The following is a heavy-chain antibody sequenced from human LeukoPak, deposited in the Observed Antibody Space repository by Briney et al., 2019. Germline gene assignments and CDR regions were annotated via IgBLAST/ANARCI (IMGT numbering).Heavy chain of an antibody. V-gene: IGHV3-7*03. Sequence: GGSLRLSCAASGFTFSSYTFSDYWMSWVRQAPGKGLEWVANIKQDGSEKYYVDSVKGRFIISRDNAKNSLYLQMNSLRAEDTAVYYCARGLGMGHDSSCSDWFDSWGQGTLVTVSS. CDR3: ARGLGMGHDSSCSDWFDS. D-gene: IGHD3-22*01. CDR1: GFTFSSYTFSDYW. CDR2: IKQDGSEK. J-gene: IGHJ5*01.